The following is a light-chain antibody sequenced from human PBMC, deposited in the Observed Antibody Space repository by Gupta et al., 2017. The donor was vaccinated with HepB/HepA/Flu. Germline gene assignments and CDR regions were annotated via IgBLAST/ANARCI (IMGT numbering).Light chain of an antibody. CDR3: ASFTSSTTLESV. J-gene: IGLJ3*02. CDR2: DVT. V-gene: IGLV2-14*03. CDR1: SSDIGGYNY. Sequence: SALTQPASVSGSPGQSITISCTGSSSDIGGYNYVSWYQQHPGKAPKLIIYDVTTRPSGGANRFSGSKSGNTASLTISGLQAEDEADYYCASFTSSTTLESVFGGGTKLSVL.